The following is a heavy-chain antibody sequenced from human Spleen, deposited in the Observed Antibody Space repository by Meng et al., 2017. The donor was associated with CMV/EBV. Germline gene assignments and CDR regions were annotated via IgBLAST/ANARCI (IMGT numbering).Heavy chain of an antibody. J-gene: IGHJ4*02. CDR1: DFTVSNNY. V-gene: IGHV3-53*01. CDR3: ASSIAAIGMFAAYYFDY. D-gene: IGHD6-13*01. Sequence: GGSLRLSCAASDFTVSNNYMIWVRQAPGKGLEWVSVLYSGGSTYYADSVKGRFTISRDNSKNTLYLQMNSLTAEDTAVYYCASSIAAIGMFAAYYFDYWGQGTLVTVSS. CDR2: LYSGGST.